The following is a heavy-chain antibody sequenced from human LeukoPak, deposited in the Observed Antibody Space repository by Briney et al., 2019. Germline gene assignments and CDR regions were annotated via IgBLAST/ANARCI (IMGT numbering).Heavy chain of an antibody. D-gene: IGHD6-13*01. CDR2: IYSVVNT. V-gene: IGHV3-66*01. CDR1: GVTPSSNY. J-gene: IGHJ4*02. CDR3: ARSHSSSWLYYFEY. Sequence: SLRLSCAASGVTPSSNYTGSGRHAPGKRLGWVSVIYSVVNTPYTNCVRGRFTISRDNSKKTLYLQMDSLRAEDTAVYYCARSHSSSWLYYFEYWGQGTLVTVSS.